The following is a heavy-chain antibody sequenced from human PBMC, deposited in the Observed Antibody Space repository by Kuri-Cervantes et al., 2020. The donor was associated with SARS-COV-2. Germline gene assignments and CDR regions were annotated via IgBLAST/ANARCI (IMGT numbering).Heavy chain of an antibody. V-gene: IGHV1-69*13. CDR2: IVPMFATA. CDR1: VCSFRTYG. Sequence: SSVTVSCKASVCSFRTYGVIWVRQAPGQGLEGLGRIVPMFATANYAQDFQGRISITADEATKTIYFELRSLRSDDTAVYYCARDRYCSAGNCYLSRSQDKWLDTWGQGTQVTVSS. CDR3: ARDRYCSAGNCYLSRSQDKWLDT. J-gene: IGHJ5*02. D-gene: IGHD2-15*01.